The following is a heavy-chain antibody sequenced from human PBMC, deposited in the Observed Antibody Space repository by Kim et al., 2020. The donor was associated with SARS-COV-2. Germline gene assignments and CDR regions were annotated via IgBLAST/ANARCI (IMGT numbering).Heavy chain of an antibody. CDR2: IYSGGSST. V-gene: IGHV3-23*03. Sequence: GGSLRLSCAASGFTFSSYAMSWVRQAPGKGLEWVSVIYSGGSSTYYADSVKGRFTISRDNSKNTLYLQMNSLRAEDTAVYYCAKFGFLEWPIMGYYGMDVWGQGTTVTVSS. CDR3: AKFGFLEWPIMGYYGMDV. D-gene: IGHD3-3*01. CDR1: GFTFSSYA. J-gene: IGHJ6*02.